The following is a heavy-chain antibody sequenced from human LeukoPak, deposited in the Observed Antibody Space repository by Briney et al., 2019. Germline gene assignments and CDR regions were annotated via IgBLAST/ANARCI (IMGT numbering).Heavy chain of an antibody. CDR3: VRGTGY. V-gene: IGHV3-64D*06. CDR2: ISSNGDNT. Sequence: QPGGALRLSCSVSGFPFSTYVMHWVRQAPGKGLEYVSAISSNGDNTYYAGSVKGRFTISRDNSKNTLYLQMSSLRADDTAVYYCVRGTGYWGQGTLVTVSS. CDR1: GFPFSTYV. J-gene: IGHJ4*02.